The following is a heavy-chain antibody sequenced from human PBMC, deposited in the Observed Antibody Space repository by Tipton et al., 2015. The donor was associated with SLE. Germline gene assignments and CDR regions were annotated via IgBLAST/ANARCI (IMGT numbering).Heavy chain of an antibody. J-gene: IGHJ3*01. V-gene: IGHV4-4*02. CDR3: ARKYGRGQEAAFDL. CDR2: IYSSGTT. D-gene: IGHD3-10*01. CDR1: DGSITSVNW. Sequence: TLSLTCTVSDGSITSVNWWNWVRQPPGKGLEWIGWIYSSGTTSHNPSLKSRVTISVDTSKNQFSLRLYSVTAADTAVYYCARKYGRGQEAAFDLWGQGTILIVSS.